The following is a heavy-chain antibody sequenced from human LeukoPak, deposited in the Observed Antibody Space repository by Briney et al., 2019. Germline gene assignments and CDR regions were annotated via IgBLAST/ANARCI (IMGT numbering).Heavy chain of an antibody. Sequence: GGSLRLSCAASGFTVSSRYMSWVRQAPGKGLEWVSVIHGDGSTYYADSVKGRFTISRDNSKNTLYLQMNSLRAEDTAVYYCARDLERMGGSYYHYGMDVWGQGTTVTVSS. CDR1: GFTVSSRY. D-gene: IGHD1-1*01. CDR2: IHGDGST. J-gene: IGHJ6*02. V-gene: IGHV3-66*02. CDR3: ARDLERMGGSYYHYGMDV.